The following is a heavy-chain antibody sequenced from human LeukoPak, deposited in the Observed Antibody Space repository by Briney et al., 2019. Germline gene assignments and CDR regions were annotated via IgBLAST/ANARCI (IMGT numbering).Heavy chain of an antibody. J-gene: IGHJ3*01. Sequence: GGSLRLSCAASEFRFGSYAMSWVRQAPRKGPEWVANIHQDGVDKDYVDSVAGRFTISRDNAKNSVYLEMNNLRVEDTAVYYCARDSTGWQANAYDVWAKGQWSPSPQ. CDR2: IHQDGVDK. CDR1: EFRFGSYA. D-gene: IGHD2-8*02. V-gene: IGHV3-7*01. CDR3: ARDSTGWQANAYDV.